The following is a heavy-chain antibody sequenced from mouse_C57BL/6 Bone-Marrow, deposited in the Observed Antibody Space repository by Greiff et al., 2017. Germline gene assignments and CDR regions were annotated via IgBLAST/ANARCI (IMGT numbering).Heavy chain of an antibody. Sequence: QVQLQQSGAELVKPGASVKLSCKASGYPFTSYWLQWVKQRPGQGLEWIGEIDPSDSYTNSNQKFKGKATLTVAPSSSTAYMQLSSLTSEDSAVYYCAREDSNYLYYFDYWGQGTTLTVSS. CDR2: IDPSDSYT. CDR3: AREDSNYLYYFDY. CDR1: GYPFTSYW. J-gene: IGHJ2*01. D-gene: IGHD2-5*01. V-gene: IGHV1-50*01.